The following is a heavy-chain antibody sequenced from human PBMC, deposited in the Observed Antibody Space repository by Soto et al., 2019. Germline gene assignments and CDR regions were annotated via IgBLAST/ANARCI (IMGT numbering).Heavy chain of an antibody. CDR1: GASISYYY. CDR3: ARDDSGGFGSYYYYGMDV. Sequence: KTXETLSLTCTVSGASISYYYWTWIRQPEGKGLEWIGNIHNGGSTNYNPSLRSRVTISVDTSKNQFSLRLSSVTAADTAVYYCARDDSGGFGSYYYYGMDVWGQGTTVTVSS. J-gene: IGHJ6*02. V-gene: IGHV4-59*01. D-gene: IGHD2-8*02. CDR2: IHNGGST.